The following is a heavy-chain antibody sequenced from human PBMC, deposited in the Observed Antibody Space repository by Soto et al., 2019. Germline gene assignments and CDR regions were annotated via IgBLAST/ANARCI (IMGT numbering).Heavy chain of an antibody. CDR3: AKDNPTLVRGVIPYFQH. CDR1: GFTFSSYA. D-gene: IGHD3-10*01. J-gene: IGHJ1*01. V-gene: IGHV3-23*01. CDR2: ISGSGGST. Sequence: GGSLRLSCAASGFTFSSYAMSWVRQAPGKGLEWVSAISGSGGSTYYADSVKGQVTISRDNSKNTMYLQMNSLRAEDTAVYYCAKDNPTLVRGVIPYFQHWGPGTLVTVSS.